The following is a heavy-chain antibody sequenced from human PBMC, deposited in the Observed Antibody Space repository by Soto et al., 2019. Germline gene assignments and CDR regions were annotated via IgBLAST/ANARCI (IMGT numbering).Heavy chain of an antibody. CDR2: VNSGSRHI. D-gene: IGHD3-22*01. V-gene: IGHV3-21*01. CDR3: AREVYDSLPDY. J-gene: IGHJ4*02. CDR1: GFTFSTYR. Sequence: EVQLVESGGGLVKPGGSLRLSCAASGFTFSTYRMTWVRQAPGKGLEWVSTVNSGSRHIYYADSVKGRFTISSDDAKNSLYLQMNSLRAEDTAVYYCAREVYDSLPDYWGQGTLVTVSS.